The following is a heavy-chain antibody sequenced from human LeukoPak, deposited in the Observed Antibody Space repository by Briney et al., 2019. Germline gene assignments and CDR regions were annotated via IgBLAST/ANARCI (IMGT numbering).Heavy chain of an antibody. Sequence: PGGSLRLSCAASGFTFSSYAMHWVRQAPGKGLEWVAVISYDGSNKYYADSVKGRFTISRDNSKNTLYLQMNSLRAEDTAVYYCARVSPYGSGYYYFDYWGQGTLVTVSS. V-gene: IGHV3-30-3*01. CDR1: GFTFSSYA. D-gene: IGHD3-10*01. CDR2: ISYDGSNK. CDR3: ARVSPYGSGYYYFDY. J-gene: IGHJ4*02.